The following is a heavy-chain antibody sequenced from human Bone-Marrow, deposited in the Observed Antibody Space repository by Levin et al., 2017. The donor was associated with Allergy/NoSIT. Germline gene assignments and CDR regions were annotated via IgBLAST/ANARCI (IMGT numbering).Heavy chain of an antibody. CDR1: GGSISHYY. Sequence: SETLSLTCTVSGGSISHYYWTWIRQPAGKGLEWIGRIYPSGSATYSPSLKSRVTMSVDMSNNQFSLNLTSVTAADTAVYFCAREDYAAPLIDYWGQGTLVTVSS. D-gene: IGHD4-17*01. V-gene: IGHV4-4*07. CDR2: IYPSGSA. CDR3: AREDYAAPLIDY. J-gene: IGHJ4*02.